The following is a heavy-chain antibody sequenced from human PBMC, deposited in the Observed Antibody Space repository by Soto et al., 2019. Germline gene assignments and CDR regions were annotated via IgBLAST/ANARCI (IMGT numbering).Heavy chain of an antibody. D-gene: IGHD2-21*01. CDR1: GFTFSSYG. J-gene: IGHJ4*02. CDR3: ARLEPIEGGPSDY. CDR2: ISYDGSNK. Sequence: QVPLVESGGGVVQPGRSLRLSCAASGFTFSSYGLHWVRQAPGKGLEWVAVISYDGSNKYYADSVKGRFTSSRDNSKNPLYLQMNSLRAEYTSVYYCARLEPIEGGPSDYWGQGTLVTVSS. V-gene: IGHV3-30*03.